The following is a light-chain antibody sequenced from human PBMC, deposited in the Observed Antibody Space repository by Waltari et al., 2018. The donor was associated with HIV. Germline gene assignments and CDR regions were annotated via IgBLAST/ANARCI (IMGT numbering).Light chain of an antibody. V-gene: IGLV3-1*01. CDR1: KLGDKT. Sequence: SYALTQPPSVSVSPTPTSRITCSGDKLGDKTTSWYQQKAGQSPVLVIYQDRKRPSGIPERFSGSNSGNTATLTIGGTQAMDEADYFCQAWDSSTERVFGGGTKLTVL. J-gene: IGLJ2*01. CDR2: QDR. CDR3: QAWDSSTERV.